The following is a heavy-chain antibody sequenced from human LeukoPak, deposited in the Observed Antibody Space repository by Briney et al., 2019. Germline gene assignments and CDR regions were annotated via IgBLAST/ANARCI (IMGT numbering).Heavy chain of an antibody. J-gene: IGHJ4*02. D-gene: IGHD6-19*01. CDR1: GFTFSSYE. Sequence: GGSLRLSCAASGFTFSSYEMNWVRQAPGKGLEWVSYISSSGSTIYYADSVKGRFTISRDNSKNTLYLQMNSLRAEDTAVYYCAKEGFSRPPAVAGLVDYWGQGTLVTVSS. CDR2: ISSSGSTI. CDR3: AKEGFSRPPAVAGLVDY. V-gene: IGHV3-48*03.